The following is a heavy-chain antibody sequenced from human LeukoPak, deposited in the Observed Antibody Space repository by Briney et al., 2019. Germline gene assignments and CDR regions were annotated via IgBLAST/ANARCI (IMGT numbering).Heavy chain of an antibody. D-gene: IGHD3-10*01. CDR2: IYYSGST. CDR3: ASTEAGSGSLPTYYYYMDV. Sequence: PSETLSLTCTVSGGSISSSSYYWGWLRQPPGKGLEWIGSIYYSGSTHYNPSLKSRVTISVDTSKNQFSLKLSSVTAADPAVYYCASTEAGSGSLPTYYYYMDVWGKGTTVTVSS. V-gene: IGHV4-39*01. J-gene: IGHJ6*03. CDR1: GGSISSSSYY.